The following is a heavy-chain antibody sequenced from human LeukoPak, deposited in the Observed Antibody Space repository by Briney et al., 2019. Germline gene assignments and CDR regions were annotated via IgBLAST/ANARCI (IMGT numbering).Heavy chain of an antibody. CDR3: ARESSGWYGNWFDP. D-gene: IGHD6-19*01. CDR2: IKQDGSEK. V-gene: IGHV3-7*01. J-gene: IGHJ5*02. Sequence: GGSLRLSCAASGFTFSSYAMSWVRQAPGKGLEWVANIKQDGSEKYYVDSVKGRFTISRDNAKNSLYLQMNSLRAEDTAVYYCARESSGWYGNWFDPWGQGTLVTVSS. CDR1: GFTFSSYA.